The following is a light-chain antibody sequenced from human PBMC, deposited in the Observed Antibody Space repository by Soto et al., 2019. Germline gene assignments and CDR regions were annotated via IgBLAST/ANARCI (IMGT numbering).Light chain of an antibody. V-gene: IGKV1-5*01. CDR3: QQYDDNAPT. CDR2: GAS. CDR1: QSISTS. J-gene: IGKJ3*01. Sequence: DIQMTQSPSTLSASVGDRVTITCRASQSISTSLAWYQQKPGKAPKLLISGASSLESGVPSRFSGRGSGTEFIRTIASLQPDDLATYFCQQYDDNAPTFGPGTKVD.